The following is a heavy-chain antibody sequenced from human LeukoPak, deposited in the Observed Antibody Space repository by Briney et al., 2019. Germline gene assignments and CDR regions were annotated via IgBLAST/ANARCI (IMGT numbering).Heavy chain of an antibody. J-gene: IGHJ6*03. D-gene: IGHD5-18*01. V-gene: IGHV4-34*01. CDR1: GGSFSGYY. CDR3: ARIPSYGYFYYMDV. Sequence: PSETLSLTCAVYGGSFSGYYWSWIRQPPGKGLEWIGEINHSGSTNYNPSLKSRVTISVDTSKNQFSLKLSSVTAADTAVYYRARIPSYGYFYYMDVWGKGTTVTISS. CDR2: INHSGST.